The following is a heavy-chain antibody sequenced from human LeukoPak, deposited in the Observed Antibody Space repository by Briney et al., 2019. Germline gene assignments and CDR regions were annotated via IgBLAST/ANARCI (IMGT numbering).Heavy chain of an antibody. CDR1: GGTFSSYA. D-gene: IGHD3-16*01. CDR3: ARDLPLGKLDY. CDR2: IIPIFGTA. Sequence: GASVKVSCKASGGTFSSYAISWVRQAPGQGLEWMGGIIPIFGTANYAQKFQGRVTITADKSTSTAYMELSSLRSEDTAVYYCARDLPLGKLDYWGQGTLVTVSS. J-gene: IGHJ4*02. V-gene: IGHV1-69*06.